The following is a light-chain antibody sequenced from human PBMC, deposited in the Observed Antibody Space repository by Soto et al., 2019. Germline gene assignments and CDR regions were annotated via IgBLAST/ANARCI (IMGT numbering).Light chain of an antibody. Sequence: DIHMTQSPSSLSESVGDRVTISCRASQDVGTWLAWYQQKPGKAPKLLIYAASILQNGVPSRFSGGGSGTDFTLTIISMQPEDFETYYCQQAKSFPLTFGPGTKVDLK. CDR3: QQAKSFPLT. V-gene: IGKV1D-12*01. CDR1: QDVGTW. J-gene: IGKJ3*01. CDR2: AAS.